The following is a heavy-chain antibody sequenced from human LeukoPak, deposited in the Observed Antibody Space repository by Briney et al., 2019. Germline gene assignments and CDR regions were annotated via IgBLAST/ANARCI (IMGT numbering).Heavy chain of an antibody. J-gene: IGHJ4*02. Sequence: KPSETLSLTCAVYGGSFSGYYWSWIRQPPGKGLEWIGEINHSGSTNYNPSLKSRVTISVDTSKNQFSLKLSSVTAADTAAYYCARVVTTTTGWDWGQGTLVTVSS. CDR3: ARVVTTTTGWD. D-gene: IGHD4-11*01. V-gene: IGHV4-34*01. CDR1: GGSFSGYY. CDR2: INHSGST.